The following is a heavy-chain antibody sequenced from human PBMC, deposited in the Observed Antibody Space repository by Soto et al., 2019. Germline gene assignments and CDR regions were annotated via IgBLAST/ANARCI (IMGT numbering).Heavy chain of an antibody. CDR2: IIPILGIA. CDR1: GGTLSSYT. V-gene: IGHV1-69*04. Sequence: ASVKVSCKASGGTLSSYTISWVRQAPGQGLEWMGKIIPILGIANYAEKFQGRVTITADKSTSTAYLELSSLTSEDTAVYFCARDQVGWGQGTLVTVSS. J-gene: IGHJ4*02. CDR3: ARDQVG. D-gene: IGHD1-26*01.